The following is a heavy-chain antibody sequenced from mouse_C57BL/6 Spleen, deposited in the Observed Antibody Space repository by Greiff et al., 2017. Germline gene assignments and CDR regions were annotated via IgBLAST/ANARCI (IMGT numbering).Heavy chain of an antibody. J-gene: IGHJ4*01. CDR2: IDPETGGT. CDR1: GYTFTDYE. D-gene: IGHD1-1*01. V-gene: IGHV1-15*01. CDR3: TRTPITTVPSTGAMDY. Sequence: VKLLESGAELVRPGASVTLSCKASGYTFTDYEMHWVKQTPVHGLEWIGAIDPETGGTAYNQKFQGKAILTADKSSSTAYMELRSLTSEDSAVYYGTRTPITTVPSTGAMDYWGQGTSVTVSS.